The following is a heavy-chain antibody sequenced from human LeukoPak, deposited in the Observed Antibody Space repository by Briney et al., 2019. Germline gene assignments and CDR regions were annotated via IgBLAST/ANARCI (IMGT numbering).Heavy chain of an antibody. CDR1: GFTFSSYA. D-gene: IGHD1-26*01. J-gene: IGHJ4*02. Sequence: PGGSLRLSCAASGFTFSSYAMHWVRQAPGKGLEWVAVISYDGSNKYYADSVKGRFTISRDNSKNTLYLQMNSLRAEDTAVYYCARVREARFDYWGQGTLVTVSS. CDR2: ISYDGSNK. V-gene: IGHV3-30*04. CDR3: ARVREARFDY.